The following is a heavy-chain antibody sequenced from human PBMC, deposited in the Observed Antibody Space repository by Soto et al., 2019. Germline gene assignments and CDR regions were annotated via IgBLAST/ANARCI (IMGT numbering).Heavy chain of an antibody. Sequence: SLRLSCAASGFTFSSYWMHWVRQAPGKGLVWVSRINSDGSSTSYADSVKGRFTISRDNAKNTLYLQMNSLRAEDTAVYYCARVYHSSGWYDWGKHIDYWGQGTLVTVSS. D-gene: IGHD6-19*01. J-gene: IGHJ4*02. CDR1: GFTFSSYW. CDR2: INSDGSST. CDR3: ARVYHSSGWYDWGKHIDY. V-gene: IGHV3-74*01.